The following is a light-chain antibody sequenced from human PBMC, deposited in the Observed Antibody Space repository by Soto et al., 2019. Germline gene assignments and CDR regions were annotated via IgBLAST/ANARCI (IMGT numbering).Light chain of an antibody. J-gene: IGLJ2*01. Sequence: QSVLTQPPSVSGAPGQRVTISCTGSSSNIGAHYDVHWYQQLPGTAPKLLIYGNSNRPSGVPDRFSGSKSGTSASLAITGLQAEDEADYYCSSYGGSSNVVFGGGTKVTVL. CDR3: SSYGGSSNVV. CDR1: SSNIGAHYD. CDR2: GNS. V-gene: IGLV1-40*01.